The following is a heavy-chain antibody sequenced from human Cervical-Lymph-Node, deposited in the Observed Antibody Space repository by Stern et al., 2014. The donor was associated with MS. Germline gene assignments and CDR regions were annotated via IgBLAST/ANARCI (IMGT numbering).Heavy chain of an antibody. D-gene: IGHD2/OR15-2a*01. J-gene: IGHJ6*02. Sequence: VQLVESGGGVVQPGRSLRLSCAASGFTLSSYALHWVRQAPGKGLAWVAVISYDGSDKYYANSVKGRFTISRDNSKNTLDLQMNSLRPEDTAVYYCVRVWTTFSVHYYYGMDVWGQGTTVTVSS. V-gene: IGHV3-30*01. CDR2: ISYDGSDK. CDR1: GFTLSSYA. CDR3: VRVWTTFSVHYYYGMDV.